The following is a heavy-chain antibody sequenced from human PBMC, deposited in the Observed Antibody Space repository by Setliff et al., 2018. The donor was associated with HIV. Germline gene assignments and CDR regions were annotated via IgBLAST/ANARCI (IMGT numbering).Heavy chain of an antibody. V-gene: IGHV4-34*01. CDR2: IDHRGST. CDR1: GESFSGYY. Sequence: SETLSLTCTLYGESFSGYYWTWIRQPPGKGLEWIGEIDHRGSTNYNPSLKSRVTISVDTSKNQFSLKLSPVTAADTAVYYCARASPHGGDFPVDWGRGTLVTVSS. J-gene: IGHJ4*02. CDR3: ARASPHGGDFPVD. D-gene: IGHD2-21*02.